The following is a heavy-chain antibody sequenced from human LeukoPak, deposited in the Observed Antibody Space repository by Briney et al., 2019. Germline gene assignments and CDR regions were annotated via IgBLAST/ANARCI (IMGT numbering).Heavy chain of an antibody. Sequence: SETLSLTCAVYGGSFSGYYWSWLRQPPGKGLEWTGEINNSGSTNYTPSLKSRVTISIDTSKNQFSLKLSSVTAADTAVYYCARDSSSWSHSTYYWGQGTLVTVSS. V-gene: IGHV4-34*01. CDR1: GGSFSGYY. D-gene: IGHD6-13*01. J-gene: IGHJ4*02. CDR2: INNSGST. CDR3: ARDSSSWSHSTYY.